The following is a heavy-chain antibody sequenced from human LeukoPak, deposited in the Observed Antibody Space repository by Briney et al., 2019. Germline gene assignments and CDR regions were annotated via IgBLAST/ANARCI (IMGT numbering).Heavy chain of an antibody. Sequence: GGSLRLSCAAPGFTFSSYAVSWVRQAPGKGLEWVSAISGSGGSTYYAGSVKGRFTISRDNSKNTLYLQMNSLRAEDTAVYYCAKDSVWGSYRPTQIDYWGQGTLVTVSS. D-gene: IGHD3-16*02. CDR2: ISGSGGST. CDR3: AKDSVWGSYRPTQIDY. V-gene: IGHV3-23*01. J-gene: IGHJ4*02. CDR1: GFTFSSYA.